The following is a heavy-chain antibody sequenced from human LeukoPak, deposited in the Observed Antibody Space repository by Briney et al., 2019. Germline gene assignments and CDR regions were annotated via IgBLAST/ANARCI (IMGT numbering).Heavy chain of an antibody. CDR1: GGSISSYY. D-gene: IGHD5-18*01. CDR2: IYYSGST. Sequence: PSETLSLTCTVSGGSISSYYWSWIRQPPGKGLEWIGYIYYSGSTNYNPSLKSRVTISVDTSKNQSSLKLSSVTAADTAVYYCARLAKYSYAPYYFDYWGQGTLVTVSS. J-gene: IGHJ4*02. V-gene: IGHV4-59*08. CDR3: ARLAKYSYAPYYFDY.